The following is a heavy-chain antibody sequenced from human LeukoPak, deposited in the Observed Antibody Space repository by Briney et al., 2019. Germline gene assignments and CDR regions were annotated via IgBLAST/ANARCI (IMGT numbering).Heavy chain of an antibody. CDR3: ARDYGGAFRGCFDP. D-gene: IGHD4-23*01. J-gene: IGHJ5*02. V-gene: IGHV3-66*03. CDR2: IYSSGSR. CDR1: GFIVSSLY. Sequence: PGGSLRLSCAASGFIVSSLYMSWVRQAPGKGLEWVSVIYSSGSRYYADSVRGRFTISRDSSKNTVYLQMNSLRTEDTAVYYCARDYGGAFRGCFDPWGQGTLVTVSS.